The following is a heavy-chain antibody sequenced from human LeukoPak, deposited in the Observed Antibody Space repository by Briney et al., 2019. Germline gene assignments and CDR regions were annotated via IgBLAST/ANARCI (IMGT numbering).Heavy chain of an antibody. CDR3: TTASAVAY. CDR2: VKSKTDGGST. CDR1: GVTFSHAW. Sequence: PGGSLRLSCAASGVTFSHAWMSWVRQAPGKGLEWVGRVKSKTDGGSTDYAAPVKGRFSISRDDAKNMLFLQMNSLKTEDTAVYYCTTASAVAYWGQGTLVTVSS. J-gene: IGHJ4*02. V-gene: IGHV3-15*01.